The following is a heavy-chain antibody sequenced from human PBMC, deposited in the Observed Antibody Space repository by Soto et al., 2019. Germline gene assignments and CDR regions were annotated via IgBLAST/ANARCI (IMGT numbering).Heavy chain of an antibody. CDR1: GYTFTSYY. D-gene: IGHD3-22*01. CDR2: INPSGGST. J-gene: IGHJ4*02. V-gene: IGHV1-46*01. CDR3: ARDVGSGYYFYY. Sequence: ASVKVSCKASGYTFTSYYMHWVRQAPGQGLEWMGIINPSGGSTSYAQKFQGRVTMTRDTSTSTVHMELSSLRSEDTAVYYCARDVGSGYYFYYWGQGTLVTVSS.